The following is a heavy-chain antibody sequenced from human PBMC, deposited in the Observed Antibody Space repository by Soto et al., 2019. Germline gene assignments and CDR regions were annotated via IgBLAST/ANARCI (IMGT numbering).Heavy chain of an antibody. J-gene: IGHJ6*02. D-gene: IGHD4-4*01. V-gene: IGHV3-30-3*01. Sequence: QVQLVESGGGVVQPGRSLRLSCAASGFTFSSYAMHWVRQAPGKGLEWVAVISYDGSNKYYADSVKGRFTISRDNSKNTLYLQMNSLRAEDTAVYYCARDRDFGIYSNYVRWDYYGMDVWGQGTTVTVSS. CDR3: ARDRDFGIYSNYVRWDYYGMDV. CDR2: ISYDGSNK. CDR1: GFTFSSYA.